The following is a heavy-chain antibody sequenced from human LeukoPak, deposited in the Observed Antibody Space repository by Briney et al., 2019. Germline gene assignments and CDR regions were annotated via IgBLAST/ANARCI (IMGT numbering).Heavy chain of an antibody. CDR1: GGSFSNYY. D-gene: IGHD5-24*01. Sequence: PSETLSLTCGVSGGSFSNYYWSWIRQSPENGLEWIGEINHSGSTNYNPSLKSRVTLSVDTSKNQFSLKLSSVTAADTAVYYRARRPLKLEMATVFDYWGQGTLVTVSP. CDR3: ARRPLKLEMATVFDY. V-gene: IGHV4-34*01. J-gene: IGHJ4*02. CDR2: INHSGST.